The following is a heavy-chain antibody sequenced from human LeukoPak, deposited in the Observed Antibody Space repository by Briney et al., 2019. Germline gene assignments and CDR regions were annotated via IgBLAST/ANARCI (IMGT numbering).Heavy chain of an antibody. J-gene: IGHJ6*03. Sequence: ASVKVSCKASGYIFTGYYLHWVRQAPGQGLEWMGWINPKSGGTNYAQKFQGRVTMTRDTSISTAYMELRSLRSDDTAVYYCARADYSSSWYGFARYYYYMDVWGKGTTVTVSS. V-gene: IGHV1-2*02. CDR2: INPKSGGT. CDR1: GYIFTGYY. D-gene: IGHD6-13*01. CDR3: ARADYSSSWYGFARYYYYMDV.